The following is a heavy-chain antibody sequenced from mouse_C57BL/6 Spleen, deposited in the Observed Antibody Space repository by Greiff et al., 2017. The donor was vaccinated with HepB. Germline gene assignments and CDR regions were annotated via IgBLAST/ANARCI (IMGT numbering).Heavy chain of an antibody. CDR1: GYAFSSYW. CDR3: ARRYYDYALFDY. J-gene: IGHJ2*01. V-gene: IGHV1-80*01. D-gene: IGHD2-4*01. Sequence: QVQLQQSGAELVKPGASVKISCKASGYAFSSYWMNWVKQRPGKGLEWIGQIYPGDGDTNYNGKFKGKATLTADKSSSTAYMQLSILTSEDSAVYCCARRYYDYALFDYWGQGTTLTFSS. CDR2: IYPGDGDT.